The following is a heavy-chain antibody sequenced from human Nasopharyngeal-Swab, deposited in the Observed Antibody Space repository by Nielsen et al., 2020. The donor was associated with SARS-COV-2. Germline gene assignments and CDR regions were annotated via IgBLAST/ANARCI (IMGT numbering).Heavy chain of an antibody. CDR3: AREGYGETYYYGMDV. V-gene: IGHV1-3*01. CDR1: GYTFTNYA. CDR2: INAGNGNT. Sequence: ASVKVSCKASGYTFTNYAMHWVRQAPGQRLEWMGWINAGNGNTNYAQKLQGRVTMTTDTSTSTAYMELRSLRSDDTAVYYCAREGYGETYYYGMDVWGQGTTVTVSS. D-gene: IGHD4-17*01. J-gene: IGHJ6*02.